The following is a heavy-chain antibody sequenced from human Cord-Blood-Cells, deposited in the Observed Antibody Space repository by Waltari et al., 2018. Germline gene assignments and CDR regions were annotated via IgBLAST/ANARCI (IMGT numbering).Heavy chain of an antibody. CDR2: IYYSGST. Sequence: QLQLQESGPGLVKPSETLSLTCPVSGGSISSSSYYWGWIRLPPGKGLEWIGSIYYSGSTYYNPSLKSRVTISVDTSKNQFSLKLSSVTAADTAVYYCARLWCSSTSCYAFDIWGQGTMVTVSS. CDR1: GGSISSSSYY. D-gene: IGHD2-2*01. J-gene: IGHJ3*02. V-gene: IGHV4-39*01. CDR3: ARLWCSSTSCYAFDI.